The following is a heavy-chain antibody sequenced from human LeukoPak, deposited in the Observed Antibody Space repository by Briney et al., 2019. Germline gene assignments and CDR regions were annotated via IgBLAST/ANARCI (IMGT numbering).Heavy chain of an antibody. CDR1: GGSISSYY. Sequence: PSETLSLTCTVSGGSISSYYWSWIRQPPGKGLEWIGYIYYSGSTNYNPSLKSRVTISVDTSKNQFSLKLSFVTAADTAVYYCASGIDYYDSGLQHWGQGTLVTVSS. J-gene: IGHJ1*01. CDR2: IYYSGST. V-gene: IGHV4-59*08. CDR3: ASGIDYYDSGLQH. D-gene: IGHD3-22*01.